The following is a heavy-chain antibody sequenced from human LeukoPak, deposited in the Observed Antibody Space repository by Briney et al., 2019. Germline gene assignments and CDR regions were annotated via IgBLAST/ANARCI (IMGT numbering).Heavy chain of an antibody. CDR1: GYTFNGYY. J-gene: IGHJ6*03. CDR2: INPNSGGT. Sequence: ASVKVSCKAPGYTFNGYYMHWVRQAPGQGLEWMGWINPNSGGTNYAQKFQGGVTMTRDTSISTAYMELSRLRSDDTAVYYCARGMEPYYYMDVWGKGTTVTVSS. D-gene: IGHD1-26*01. V-gene: IGHV1-2*02. CDR3: ARGMEPYYYMDV.